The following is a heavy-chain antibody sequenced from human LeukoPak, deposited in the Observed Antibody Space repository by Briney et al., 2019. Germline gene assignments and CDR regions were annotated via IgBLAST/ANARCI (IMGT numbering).Heavy chain of an antibody. CDR1: GGSISSGGYS. CDR3: ARGPNSGSYYFYFDY. Sequence: SETLSLTCAVSGGSISSGGYSWSWIRQPPGKGLEWIVYIYHSGSTYYNPSLKSRVTISVDRSKNQFSLKLSSVTAADTAVYYCARGPNSGSYYFYFDYWGQGTLVTVSS. V-gene: IGHV4-30-2*01. CDR2: IYHSGST. J-gene: IGHJ4*02. D-gene: IGHD1-26*01.